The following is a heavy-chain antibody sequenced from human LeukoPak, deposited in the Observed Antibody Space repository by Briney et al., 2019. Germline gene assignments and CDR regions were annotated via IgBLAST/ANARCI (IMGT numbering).Heavy chain of an antibody. D-gene: IGHD3-16*01. J-gene: IGHJ4*02. Sequence: ASVKVSCKVSGYTFTDYYMHWVQQAPGKGLEWMGLVDPEDGETIYAEKFQGRVTITADTSTDTAYMELSSLRSEETAVYYCATDPFGDPGDYWGQGTLVTVSS. CDR2: VDPEDGET. CDR1: GYTFTDYY. CDR3: ATDPFGDPGDY. V-gene: IGHV1-69-2*01.